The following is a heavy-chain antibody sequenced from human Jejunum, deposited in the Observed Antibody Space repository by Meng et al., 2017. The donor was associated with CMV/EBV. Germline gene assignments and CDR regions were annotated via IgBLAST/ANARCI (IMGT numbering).Heavy chain of an antibody. Sequence: TFSSYAISWGRQAPGQGLEWMGGLVTILRIPNYAQKFQGRVTITADKSTSTAYMELSSLKSEDTAMYYCARSPNTLARGIITNWFDPWGQGTLVTVSS. V-gene: IGHV1-69*10. CDR1: TFSSYA. CDR3: ARSPNTLARGIITNWFDP. J-gene: IGHJ5*02. CDR2: LVTILRIP. D-gene: IGHD3-10*01.